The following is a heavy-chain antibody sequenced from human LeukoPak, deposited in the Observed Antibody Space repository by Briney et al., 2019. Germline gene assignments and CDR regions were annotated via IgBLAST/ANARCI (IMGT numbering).Heavy chain of an antibody. V-gene: IGHV4-38-2*01. CDR3: VRMTPWGSAPY. J-gene: IGHJ4*02. Sequence: GSLRLSCAASGFTFSDYSMNWVRQAPGKGLEWIGSSYHSGSTYSNPSLKSRLTISVDTSKNQFSLKLSSVTAADTAVYYCVRMTPWGSAPYWGQGTLVTVSS. CDR2: SYHSGST. D-gene: IGHD1-26*01. CDR1: GFTFSDYS.